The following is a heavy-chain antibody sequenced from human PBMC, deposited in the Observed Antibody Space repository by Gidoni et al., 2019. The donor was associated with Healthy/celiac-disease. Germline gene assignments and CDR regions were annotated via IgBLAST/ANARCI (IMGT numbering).Heavy chain of an antibody. CDR2: IYYSGST. J-gene: IGHJ5*02. D-gene: IGHD3-3*01. CDR1: GGPISSSSYY. V-gene: IGHV4-39*01. CDR3: ASQWAIFGVVDWFDP. Sequence: QPQLQESGPGLVTPSEALSLTCTVPGGPISSSSYYWGWVRQPPGKGLEWIGSIYYSGSTYYNPSLKSRVTISVDTSKNQFSLKLSSVTAADTAVYYCASQWAIFGVVDWFDPWGQGTLVTVSS.